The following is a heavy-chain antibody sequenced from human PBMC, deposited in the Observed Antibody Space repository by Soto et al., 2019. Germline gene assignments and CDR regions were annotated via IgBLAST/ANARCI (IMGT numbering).Heavy chain of an antibody. CDR2: ISDDGSSK. Sequence: QVQLVESGGGVVQPGRSLRLSCAASGFIFSSYAMHWVRQAPGKGLEWVARISDDGSSKYYADSVKGLFPISRDNSKNTLYVQMNCLSAEDTAVYYCTRADLTVTLSVFDPWGQGTLVTVSS. J-gene: IGHJ5*02. D-gene: IGHD4-17*01. CDR1: GFIFSSYA. V-gene: IGHV3-30-3*01. CDR3: TRADLTVTLSVFDP.